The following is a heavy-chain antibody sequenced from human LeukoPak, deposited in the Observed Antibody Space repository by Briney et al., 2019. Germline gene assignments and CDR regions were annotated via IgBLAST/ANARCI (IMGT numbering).Heavy chain of an antibody. J-gene: IGHJ6*04. CDR1: GFTFSSYE. V-gene: IGHV3-48*03. Sequence: GGSLRLSCAASGFTFSSYEMNWVRQAPGKGLEWVSYISSSGSTIYYADSVKGRFTISRDNAKNSLYLQMNSLRAEDTAVYYRVREGSFYYYGMDVWGKGTTLTVSS. D-gene: IGHD3-10*01. CDR3: VREGSFYYYGMDV. CDR2: ISSSGSTI.